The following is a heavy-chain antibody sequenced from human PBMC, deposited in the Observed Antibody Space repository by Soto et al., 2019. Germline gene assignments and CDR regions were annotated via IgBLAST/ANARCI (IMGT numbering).Heavy chain of an antibody. Sequence: GASVKVSCKASGYTFTSYYMHWVRQAPGQGLEWMGIINPSGGSTSYAQKFQGRVTMTRDTSTSTVYMELSSLRSEDTAVYYCALYSSGWYDGLDYFDYWGQGTLVTVSS. D-gene: IGHD6-19*01. V-gene: IGHV1-46*03. J-gene: IGHJ4*02. CDR2: INPSGGST. CDR3: ALYSSGWYDGLDYFDY. CDR1: GYTFTSYY.